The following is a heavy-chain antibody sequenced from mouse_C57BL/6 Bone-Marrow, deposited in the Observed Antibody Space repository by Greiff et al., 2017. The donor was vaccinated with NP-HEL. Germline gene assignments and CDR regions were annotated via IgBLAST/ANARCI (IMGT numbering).Heavy chain of an antibody. CDR2: INPNNGGT. Sequence: EVQLQQSGPELVKPGASVKIPCKASGYTFTDYNMDWVQQSHGKSLEWIGDINPNNGGTIYNQKFKGKATLTVDKSSSTAYMELRSLTSEDTAVDYCARRGGDYYGSSPYYYARDYWGQGTSVTVSS. CDR1: GYTFTDYN. J-gene: IGHJ4*01. CDR3: ARRGGDYYGSSPYYYARDY. D-gene: IGHD1-1*01. V-gene: IGHV1-18*01.